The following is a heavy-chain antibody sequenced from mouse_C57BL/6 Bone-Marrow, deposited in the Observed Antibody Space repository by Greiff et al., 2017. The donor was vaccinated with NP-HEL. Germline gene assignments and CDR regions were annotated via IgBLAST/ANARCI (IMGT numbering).Heavy chain of an antibody. J-gene: IGHJ1*03. CDR2: ISSGGDYI. D-gene: IGHD4-1*01. CDR3: TRELDWDWYFDV. V-gene: IGHV5-9-1*02. CDR1: GFTFSSYA. Sequence: DVMLVESGDGLVKPGGSLKLSCAASGFTFSSYAMSWVRQTPEKRLEWVAYISSGGDYIYYADTVKGRFTISRDNARNTLYLQMSSLKSEDTAMYYCTRELDWDWYFDVWGTGTTVTVSS.